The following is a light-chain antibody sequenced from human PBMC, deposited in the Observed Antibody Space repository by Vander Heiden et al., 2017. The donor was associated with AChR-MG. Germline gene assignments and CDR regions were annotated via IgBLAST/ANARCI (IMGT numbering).Light chain of an antibody. V-gene: IGKV1-5*03. J-gene: IGKJ4*01. CDR3: QQHNSYTPLT. CDR1: QSISTW. CDR2: NAS. Sequence: DVQMTPSPPTLSASIGDTVTITCRASQSISTWLAWYQQKPGKAPKRLIYNASSLETGVSSRFSGSGCGTEFTLTISSRQQDDFAAYYCQQHNSYTPLTFGGGTKVEI.